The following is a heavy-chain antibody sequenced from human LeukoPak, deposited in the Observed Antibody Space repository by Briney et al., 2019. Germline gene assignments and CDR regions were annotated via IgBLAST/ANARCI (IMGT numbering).Heavy chain of an antibody. CDR3: ASTSGWYEPIDY. J-gene: IGHJ4*02. CDR1: GFTFSSYG. Sequence: GRSLRLSCAASGFTFSSYGMHWVRQAPGKGLEWVAVIWYDGSNKYYADSVKGRFTISRDNSKNTLYLQMNSLRAEDTAVYYCASTSGWYEPIDYWGQGTLVTVSS. V-gene: IGHV3-33*01. D-gene: IGHD6-19*01. CDR2: IWYDGSNK.